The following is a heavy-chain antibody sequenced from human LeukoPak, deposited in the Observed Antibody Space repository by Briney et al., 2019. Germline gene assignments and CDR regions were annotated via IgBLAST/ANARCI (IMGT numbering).Heavy chain of an antibody. D-gene: IGHD3-22*01. V-gene: IGHV5-51*01. CDR1: GYSFTSYW. CDR3: ARQGGYYYDSSGYYYFDY. Sequence: GESLKISCKGSGYSFTSYWIGWVRQMPGKGLEWMGIIYPGDSDTRYSPSFQGQVTISADKSISTAYLQLSSLKASDNAMYYCARQGGYYYDSSGYYYFDYWGQGTLVTVSS. CDR2: IYPGDSDT. J-gene: IGHJ4*02.